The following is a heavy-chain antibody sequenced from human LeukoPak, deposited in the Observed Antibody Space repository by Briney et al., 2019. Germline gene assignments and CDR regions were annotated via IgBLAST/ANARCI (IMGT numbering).Heavy chain of an antibody. Sequence: GGSLRLSCAASGFTFTTYWMSWVRQPPGKGLEWVANIKQDGTEKYYVDSVKGRFTISRDDAKNSLYLQMNSLRAEDTAVYYCARGPTMKMDVWGKGTTVTVSS. D-gene: IGHD3-22*01. V-gene: IGHV3-7*01. CDR1: GFTFTTYW. CDR2: IKQDGTEK. J-gene: IGHJ6*04. CDR3: ARGPTMKMDV.